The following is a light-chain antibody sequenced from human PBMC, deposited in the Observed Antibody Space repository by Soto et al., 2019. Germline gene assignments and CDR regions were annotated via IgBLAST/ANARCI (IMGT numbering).Light chain of an antibody. CDR2: DSS. CDR3: QQYGGSPPKYT. J-gene: IGKJ2*01. V-gene: IGKV3-20*01. CDR1: QSVSSTS. Sequence: EIVLTQSPGTLSLSPGERVALSCRASQSVSSTSIAWYQQKPGQAPRLLIYDSSSRATDIPDRFSGSGSGTDFPLTISRLEPEDFAVYYCQQYGGSPPKYTLGQGTKLEIK.